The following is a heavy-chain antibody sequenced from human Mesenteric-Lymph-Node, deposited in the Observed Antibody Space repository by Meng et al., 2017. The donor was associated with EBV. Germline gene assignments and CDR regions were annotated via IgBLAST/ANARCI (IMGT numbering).Heavy chain of an antibody. CDR3: AKITNSGGFNYFDY. CDR1: GGSISSSNL. J-gene: IGHJ4*02. CDR2: IFHSGST. Sequence: QLQLQESGPGLVKPSETLSLTCAVSGGSISSSNLWSWVRQPPGKGLEWIGEIFHSGSTNYNPSLRSRVTISVDKSKNQFSLKLSSVTAADTAVYYCAKITNSGGFNYFDYWGQGTLVTVSS. D-gene: IGHD2-15*01. V-gene: IGHV4-4*02.